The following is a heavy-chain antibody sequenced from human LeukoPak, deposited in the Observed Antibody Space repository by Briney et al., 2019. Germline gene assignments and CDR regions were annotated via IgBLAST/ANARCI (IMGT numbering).Heavy chain of an antibody. V-gene: IGHV1-69*05. CDR3: ARGYCSSTSCYEGGYFDY. CDR1: GGTFSSYA. Sequence: SVKVSCKASGGTFSSYAISWVRQAPGQGLEWMGRIIPIFGTANYAQKFQGRVTITTDESTSTAYMEMSSLRSEDTAVYYCARGYCSSTSCYEGGYFDYWGQGTLVTVSS. J-gene: IGHJ4*02. D-gene: IGHD2-2*01. CDR2: IIPIFGTA.